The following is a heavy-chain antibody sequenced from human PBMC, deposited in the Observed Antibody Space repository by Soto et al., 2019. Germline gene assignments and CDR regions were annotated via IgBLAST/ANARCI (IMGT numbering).Heavy chain of an antibody. V-gene: IGHV1-8*02. CDR3: TRAYGAETYDF. CDR1: GYTFNNYD. J-gene: IGHJ4*02. Sequence: ASVKVSCKASGYTFNNYDIHWVRQAPGHGLEWMGWMNPNSGNTGYAQNFRGRVTMTQNTAIGTAYMELSSLRSDDTATYYCTRAYGAETYDFWGQGTRVTVSS. D-gene: IGHD3-10*01. CDR2: MNPNSGNT.